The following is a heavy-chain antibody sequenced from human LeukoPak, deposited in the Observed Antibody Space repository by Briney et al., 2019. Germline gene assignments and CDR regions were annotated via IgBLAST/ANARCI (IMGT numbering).Heavy chain of an antibody. D-gene: IGHD3-3*01. CDR3: ARDLTVGSALIFGVVIGFDP. CDR2: IYTSGST. CDR1: GGSISSYY. J-gene: IGHJ5*02. V-gene: IGHV4-4*07. Sequence: SETLSLTCTVSGGSISSYYWSWIRQPAGKGLEWIGRIYTSGSTNYNPSLKSRVTMSVDTSKNQFSLKLSSVTAADTAVYYCARDLTVGSALIFGVVIGFDPWGQGTLVTVSS.